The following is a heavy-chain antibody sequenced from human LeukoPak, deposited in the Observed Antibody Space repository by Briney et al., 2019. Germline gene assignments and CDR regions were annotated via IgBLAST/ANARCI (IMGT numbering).Heavy chain of an antibody. Sequence: SVKVSCKASGCTFSSYAISWVRQAPGQGLEWMGGIIPIFGTANYAQKFQGRVTITADESTSTAYMELSSLRSEDTAVYYCAIGGSRFLPTSADDAFDIWGQGTMVTVSS. CDR2: IIPIFGTA. J-gene: IGHJ3*02. D-gene: IGHD2/OR15-2a*01. V-gene: IGHV1-69*13. CDR3: AIGGSRFLPTSADDAFDI. CDR1: GCTFSSYA.